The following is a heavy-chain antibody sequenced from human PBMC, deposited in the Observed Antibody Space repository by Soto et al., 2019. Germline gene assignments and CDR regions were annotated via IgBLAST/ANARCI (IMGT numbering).Heavy chain of an antibody. CDR1: GYTVTRHY. CDR2: IGPRGGST. Sequence: QVQLVQSGAEVKKPGASVKGSCKASGYTVTRHYMHWVRQALGQGLEWMGIIGPRGGSTTYAPKFQDRVTMTMDMSTRTVYMELSGLRSDDTANYYSTRGSTVVTLDYFDPWGQGTLVTVSS. J-gene: IGHJ4*02. CDR3: TRGSTVVTLDYFDP. D-gene: IGHD2-21*02. V-gene: IGHV1-46*03.